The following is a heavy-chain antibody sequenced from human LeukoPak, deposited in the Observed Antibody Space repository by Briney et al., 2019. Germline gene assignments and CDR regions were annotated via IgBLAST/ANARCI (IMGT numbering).Heavy chain of an antibody. Sequence: RGESLKISCKGSGYSFTSYWIGWVRQMPGKGLEWMGIIYPGDSDTRYSPSFQGQVTRSADKSISTAYLQWSSLKASNTAMYYCATLIGYSGYDLRPYWGQGTLVTVSS. CDR2: IYPGDSDT. J-gene: IGHJ4*02. CDR3: ATLIGYSGYDLRPY. V-gene: IGHV5-51*01. CDR1: GYSFTSYW. D-gene: IGHD5-12*01.